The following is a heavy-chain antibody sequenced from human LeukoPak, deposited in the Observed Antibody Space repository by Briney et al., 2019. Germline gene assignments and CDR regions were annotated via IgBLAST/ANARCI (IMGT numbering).Heavy chain of an antibody. Sequence: PGGSLRLSCAASGFTFSDYYMSWIRQAPGKGLEWVSYISSSGSTIYYADSVKGRFTISRDNSKNTLYLQMNSLRAEDTAVYYCAKDGPDDYGSGSYNWFDPWGQGTLVTVSS. J-gene: IGHJ5*02. CDR1: GFTFSDYY. V-gene: IGHV3-11*01. CDR3: AKDGPDDYGSGSYNWFDP. D-gene: IGHD3-10*01. CDR2: ISSSGSTI.